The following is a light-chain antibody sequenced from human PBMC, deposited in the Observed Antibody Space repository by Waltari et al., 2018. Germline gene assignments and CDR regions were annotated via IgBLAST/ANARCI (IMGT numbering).Light chain of an antibody. J-gene: IGLJ3*02. CDR1: ALPKQY. CDR2: KHS. Sequence: SYELTQTPSVSVSPGQTARITCSGDALPKQYAHWYQQKPGQVPVLVIYKHSERPSGIPERFAGSSSGTTVTLTISGVQAEDEADYDCQSGDSSGVGVFGGGTKLTVL. CDR3: QSGDSSGVGV. V-gene: IGLV3-25*03.